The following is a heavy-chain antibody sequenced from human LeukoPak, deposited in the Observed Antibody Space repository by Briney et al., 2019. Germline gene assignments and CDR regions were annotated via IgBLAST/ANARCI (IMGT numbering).Heavy chain of an antibody. CDR3: ARDWRNYYYYMDV. V-gene: IGHV4-39*07. Sequence: SETLSLTCTVSGGSISSSSYYWGWIRQPPGKGLECIGSIYYSGSTYYNPSLKSPVTISVDTSKNQFSLKLSSVTAADTAVYYCARDWRNYYYYMDVWGKGTTVTVSS. J-gene: IGHJ6*03. CDR2: IYYSGST. CDR1: GGSISSSSYY.